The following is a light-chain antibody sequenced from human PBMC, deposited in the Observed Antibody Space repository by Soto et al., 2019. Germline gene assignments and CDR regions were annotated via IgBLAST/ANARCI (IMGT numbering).Light chain of an antibody. CDR2: GAS. CDR1: QSVSSSY. J-gene: IGKJ1*01. Sequence: ESVLTQSPGTLSLSPGERATLSCRASQSVSSSYLAWYQQKPGQAPRLLIYGASSRATGIPDRFSGSGSGTDFTLTISRLEPEDFAVYYCQQYGSSPTWTFGQRTKVDIK. CDR3: QQYGSSPTWT. V-gene: IGKV3-20*01.